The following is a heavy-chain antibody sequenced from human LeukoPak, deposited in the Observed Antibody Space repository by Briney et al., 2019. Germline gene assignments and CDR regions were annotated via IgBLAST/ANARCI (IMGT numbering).Heavy chain of an antibody. CDR1: GYTFTSYY. D-gene: IGHD3-22*01. J-gene: IGHJ3*02. CDR2: INPSGGST. V-gene: IGHV1-46*01. CDR3: AREFVTYYDSSGYRDAFDI. Sequence: GASVKVSCKASGYTFTSYYMHWVRQALGQGLEWMGIINPSGGSTTYAQKFQGRVTMTRDTSTSTVYMELNSLRSEDTAVYYCAREFVTYYDSSGYRDAFDIWGQGTMVTVSS.